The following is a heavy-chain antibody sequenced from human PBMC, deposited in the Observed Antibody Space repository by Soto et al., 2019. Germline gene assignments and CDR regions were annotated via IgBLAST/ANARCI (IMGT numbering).Heavy chain of an antibody. J-gene: IGHJ6*02. CDR2: IYYSGST. CDR3: ASSSTSLGRDV. Sequence: PSETLSLTCTVSGGSISSGGYYWSWIRQHPGKGLEWIGYIYYSGSTYYNPSLKIRFTFSVDPSKNLFSLKLSFVIAADTAVYYCASSSTSLGRDVWGQGTRVTVPS. V-gene: IGHV4-31*03. CDR1: GGSISSGGYY. D-gene: IGHD2-2*01.